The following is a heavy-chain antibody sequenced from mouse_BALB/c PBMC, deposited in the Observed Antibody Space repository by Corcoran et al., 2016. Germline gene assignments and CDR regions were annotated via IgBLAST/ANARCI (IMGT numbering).Heavy chain of an antibody. D-gene: IGHD1-2*01. CDR2: ISYDGSN. J-gene: IGHJ2*01. Sequence: DVQLQESGPGLVKPSQSLSLTCSVTGYSITSGYYWNWIRQFPGNKLEWMGYISYDGSNNYNPSLKNRISITRDTSKNQFFLKLNSVTTEDTATYYCATLLRPFGYWGLGTTLTVSS. CDR1: GYSITSGYY. CDR3: ATLLRPFGY. V-gene: IGHV3-6*02.